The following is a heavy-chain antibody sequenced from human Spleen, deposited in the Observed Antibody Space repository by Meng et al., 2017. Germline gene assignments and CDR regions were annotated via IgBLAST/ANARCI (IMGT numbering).Heavy chain of an antibody. V-gene: IGHV1-69*05. CDR2: IIPIFGTA. CDR3: ARVVGYSSSWYFNWFDP. Sequence: QLVVSGGEVKKPGSSVKVSCKASGGTFSSYAISWVRQAPGQGFEWMGGIIPIFGTANYAQKFQGRVTITTDESTSTAYMELSSLRSEDTAVYYCARVVGYSSSWYFNWFDPWGQGTLVTVSS. D-gene: IGHD6-13*01. CDR1: GGTFSSYA. J-gene: IGHJ5*02.